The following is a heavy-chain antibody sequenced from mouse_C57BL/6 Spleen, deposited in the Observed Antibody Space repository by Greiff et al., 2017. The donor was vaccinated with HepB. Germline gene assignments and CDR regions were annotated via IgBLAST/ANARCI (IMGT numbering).Heavy chain of an antibody. CDR2: IDPSDSYT. CDR3: ARGTYYGSSYVNV. CDR1: GYTFTSYW. J-gene: IGHJ1*03. V-gene: IGHV1-50*01. D-gene: IGHD1-1*01. Sequence: QVQLQQSGAELVKPGASVKLSCKASGYTFTSYWMQWVKQRPGQGLEWIGEIDPSDSYTNYNQKFKGKATLTVDTSSSTAYMQLSSLTSEDSAVYYCARGTYYGSSYVNVWGTGTTVTVSS.